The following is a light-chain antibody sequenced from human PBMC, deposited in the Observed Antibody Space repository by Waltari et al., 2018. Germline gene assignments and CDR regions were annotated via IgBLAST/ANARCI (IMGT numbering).Light chain of an antibody. CDR1: QSISSW. J-gene: IGKJ2*01. CDR2: KAS. V-gene: IGKV1-5*03. CDR3: QQYNSYSHT. Sequence: DIQMTQSPSTLSASAGDRVTITCRASQSISSWLAWYQQKPGKAPKLLVYKASSLESGVPSRFIGSGSGTEFTLTISSLQPDDFATYYCQQYNSYSHTFGQGTKLEIK.